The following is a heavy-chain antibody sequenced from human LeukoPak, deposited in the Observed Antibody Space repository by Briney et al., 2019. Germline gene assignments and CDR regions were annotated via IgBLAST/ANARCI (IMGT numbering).Heavy chain of an antibody. CDR3: ASLNSYGKKYYFDY. D-gene: IGHD5-18*01. Sequence: SVKVSCKASGGTFSSYAISWVRQAPGQGLEWMGGIIPIFGTAIYAQRFQGRVTITTDESTSTAYMELSSLRSEDTAVYYCASLNSYGKKYYFDYWGQGTLVTVSS. V-gene: IGHV1-69*05. CDR1: GGTFSSYA. J-gene: IGHJ4*02. CDR2: IIPIFGTA.